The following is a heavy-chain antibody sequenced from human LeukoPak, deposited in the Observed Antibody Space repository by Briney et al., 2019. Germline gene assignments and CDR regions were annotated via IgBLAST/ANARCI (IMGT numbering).Heavy chain of an antibody. CDR3: ARDPYGSGDGYFDY. Sequence: GGSLRLSCAASGFTFSSYWMHWVRQAPGKGLVWVSLINSDGSSRNYADSVKGRFTISRDNSKNTLYLQMSSLRAEDTAVYYCARDPYGSGDGYFDYWGQGTLVTVSS. CDR1: GFTFSSYW. J-gene: IGHJ4*02. D-gene: IGHD3-10*01. CDR2: INSDGSSR. V-gene: IGHV3-74*01.